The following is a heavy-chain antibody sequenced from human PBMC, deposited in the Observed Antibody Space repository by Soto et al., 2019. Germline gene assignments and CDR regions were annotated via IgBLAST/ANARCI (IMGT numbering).Heavy chain of an antibody. CDR3: AKDGYYGSGSYWYYYYGMDV. Sequence: GGSLRLSCAASGFTFSSYGMHWVRQAPGKGLEWVAVISYDGSNKYYADSVKGRFTISRDNSKNTLYLQMNSLRAEDTAVYYCAKDGYYGSGSYWYYYYGMDVWGQGTTVTVS. V-gene: IGHV3-30*18. J-gene: IGHJ6*02. CDR2: ISYDGSNK. D-gene: IGHD3-10*01. CDR1: GFTFSSYG.